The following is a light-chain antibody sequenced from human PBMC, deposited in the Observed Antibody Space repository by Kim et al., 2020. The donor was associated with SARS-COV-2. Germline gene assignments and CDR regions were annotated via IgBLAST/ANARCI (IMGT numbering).Light chain of an antibody. J-gene: IGKJ1*01. V-gene: IGKV3-15*01. CDR2: DAT. Sequence: SPGERATLSCMARQTINNRLVWYQQKPGQAPRLLIYDATTRATGIPARFIGSGSETDFTLTISSLQSEDFAVYYCQQSNDWPPLTFGQGTKVDIK. CDR1: QTINNR. CDR3: QQSNDWPPLT.